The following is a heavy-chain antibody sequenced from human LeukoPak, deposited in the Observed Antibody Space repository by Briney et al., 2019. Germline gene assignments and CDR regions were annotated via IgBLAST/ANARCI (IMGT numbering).Heavy chain of an antibody. CDR2: ISDSGGIT. V-gene: IGHV3-23*01. J-gene: IGHJ4*02. Sequence: GGSLRLSCAVSGITLSNYGMSWVRQAPGKGLKWVAGISDSGGITKYADSVKGRFTISRDNSKNTLYLQMSSLRAEDTAVYFCAKRGVVIRVILVGFHKEAYYFDSWGQGALVTVSS. CDR1: GITLSNYG. CDR3: AKRGVVIRVILVGFHKEAYYFDS. D-gene: IGHD3-22*01.